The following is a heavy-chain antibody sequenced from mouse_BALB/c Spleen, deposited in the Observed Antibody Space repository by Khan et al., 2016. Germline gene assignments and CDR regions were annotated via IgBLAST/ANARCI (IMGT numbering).Heavy chain of an antibody. Sequence: EVQLQESGPDLVKPSQSLSLTCTVTGYSIPSHYSWHWIRHFPGNKLEWMGYIHYSGSTNYNPSLKSRISITRDTSKTQFFLQLNSVTTEDTATYYCATSTSGYWYYFDYWGQGTTLTVSS. J-gene: IGHJ2*01. CDR1: GYSIPSHYS. D-gene: IGHD3-1*01. V-gene: IGHV3-1*02. CDR2: IHYSGST. CDR3: ATSTSGYWYYFDY.